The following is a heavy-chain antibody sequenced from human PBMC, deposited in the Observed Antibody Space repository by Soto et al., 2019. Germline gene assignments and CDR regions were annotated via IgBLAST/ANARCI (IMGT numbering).Heavy chain of an antibody. D-gene: IGHD2-2*01. J-gene: IGHJ5*02. V-gene: IGHV1-69*13. CDR2: VIPIFGTA. CDR3: LRDPYPGDSSTGNGFDP. Sequence: SVKVSCKASGGTFSSYVISWVRQALGQGLEWMGGVIPIFGTANYGQKFQGRVTITADETTSTAYMELSSLRSEDATVYYCLRDPYPGDSSTGNGFDPGGQGTLVEVSS. CDR1: GGTFSSYV.